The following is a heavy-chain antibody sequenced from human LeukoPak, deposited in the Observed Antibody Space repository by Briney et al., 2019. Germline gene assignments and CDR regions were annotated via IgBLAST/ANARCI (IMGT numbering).Heavy chain of an antibody. J-gene: IGHJ6*02. CDR2: FDPEDGET. CDR1: GYTLTELS. Sequence: ASVKVSCKVSGYTLTELSMHWVRQAPGKGLEWMGGFDPEDGETIYAQKFQGRVTMTTDTSTSTAYMELRSLRSDDTAVYYCARDHNVGGMDVWGQGTTVTVSS. V-gene: IGHV1-24*01. D-gene: IGHD1-14*01. CDR3: ARDHNVGGMDV.